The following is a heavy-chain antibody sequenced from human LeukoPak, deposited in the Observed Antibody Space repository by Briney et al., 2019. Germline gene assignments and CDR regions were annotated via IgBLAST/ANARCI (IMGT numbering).Heavy chain of an antibody. CDR1: GGSFSGYY. V-gene: IGHV4-34*01. Sequence: SETLSLTCAVYGGSFSGYYWSWIRQPPGKGLEWIGEINHSGNTNYNPSLKSRVTISVDTSKNQFSLKLSSVTAADTAVYYCARAIPGDFWSGYYRAYYYYMDVWGKGTTVTVSS. J-gene: IGHJ6*03. CDR2: INHSGNT. CDR3: ARAIPGDFWSGYYRAYYYYMDV. D-gene: IGHD3-3*01.